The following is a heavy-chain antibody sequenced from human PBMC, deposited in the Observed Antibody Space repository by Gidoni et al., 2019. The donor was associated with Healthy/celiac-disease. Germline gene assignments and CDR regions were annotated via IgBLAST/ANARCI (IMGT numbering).Heavy chain of an antibody. Sequence: QVQLVQSGAEVKKPGSSVKVSCKASGGTFSSYTISWVRQAPGQGLEWMGRIILILGIANYAQKFQGRVTITADKSTSTAYMELSSLRSEDTAVYYCARDDVPLTYDSSGYYPDWGQGTLVTVSS. D-gene: IGHD3-22*01. V-gene: IGHV1-69*08. J-gene: IGHJ4*02. CDR2: IILILGIA. CDR1: GGTFSSYT. CDR3: ARDDVPLTYDSSGYYPD.